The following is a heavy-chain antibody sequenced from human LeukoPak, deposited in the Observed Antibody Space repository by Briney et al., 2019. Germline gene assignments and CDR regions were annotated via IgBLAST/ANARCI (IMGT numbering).Heavy chain of an antibody. CDR3: SKFNPYVALCF. CDR2: VKNKIDGGTT. D-gene: IGHD3-16*01. CDR1: GFTFSQDW. V-gene: IGHV3-15*01. J-gene: IGHJ4*02. Sequence: PGGSLRLSCAGSGFTFSQDWMSWVRQAPGKGLEWLGLVKNKIDGGTTDYAVTVKGRFTISRDDSKNTMYLQMNSLKTGDTAVYCFSKFNPYVALCFWGKGPLVPVSS.